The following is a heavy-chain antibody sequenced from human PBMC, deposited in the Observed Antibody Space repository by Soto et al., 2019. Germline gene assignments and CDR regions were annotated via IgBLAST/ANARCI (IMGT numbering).Heavy chain of an antibody. D-gene: IGHD4-17*01. V-gene: IGHV3-9*01. CDR2: ISWNSGSI. CDR3: AKGPGLRHFDY. CDR1: GFTFDDYA. Sequence: EVQLVESGGGLVQPGRSLRLSCAASGFTFDDYAMHWVRQAPGKGLEWVSGISWNSGSIGYADSVKGRFTISRDNAKNSLYLQMNSLSAEDTALYYCAKGPGLRHFDYWGQGTLVTVSS. J-gene: IGHJ4*02.